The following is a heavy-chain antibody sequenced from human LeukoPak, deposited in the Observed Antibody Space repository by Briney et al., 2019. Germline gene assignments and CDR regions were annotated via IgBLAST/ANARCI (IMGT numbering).Heavy chain of an antibody. J-gene: IGHJ4*02. Sequence: GGSLRLSCAASGFTFRNYVIHGVRQAPGKGLEWVAVTSSDLNVKLYADSVKGRFTISRDNSRSTLYLQMNSLRPEDTAIYYCAREGYYGSGSPPSLYFDYWGQGTLVTVSS. V-gene: IGHV3-30-3*01. CDR1: GFTFRNYV. CDR3: AREGYYGSGSPPSLYFDY. D-gene: IGHD3-10*01. CDR2: TSSDLNVK.